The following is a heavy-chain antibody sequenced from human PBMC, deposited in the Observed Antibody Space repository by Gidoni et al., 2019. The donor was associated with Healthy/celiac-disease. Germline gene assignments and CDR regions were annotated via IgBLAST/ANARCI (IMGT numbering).Heavy chain of an antibody. Sequence: EVQLVESGGGVVKPGGAVRLAGAASGVTFSSYSMNWVRQAQGKGLEWVSSISSSSSYISYADSVKARFTISRDNAKTSLYLQLNRLRAEDTAVYYCARGRGCSSTSCYLDYWGQGTLVTVSS. CDR3: ARGRGCSSTSCYLDY. CDR2: ISSSSSYI. J-gene: IGHJ4*02. D-gene: IGHD2-2*01. CDR1: GVTFSSYS. V-gene: IGHV3-21*01.